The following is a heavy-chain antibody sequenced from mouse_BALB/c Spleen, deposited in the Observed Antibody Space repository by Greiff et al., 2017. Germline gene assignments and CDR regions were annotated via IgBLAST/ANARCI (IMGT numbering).Heavy chain of an antibody. V-gene: IGHV5-6-2*01. CDR2: INSNGGST. CDR3: ARQEYGQGLDY. J-gene: IGHJ2*01. Sequence: EVQVVESGGGLVKLGGSLKLSCAASGFTFSSYYMSWVRQTPEKRLELVAAINSNGGSTYYPDTVKGRFTISRDNAKNTLYLQMSSLKSEDTALYYCARQEYGQGLDYWGQGTTLTVSS. D-gene: IGHD1-1*01. CDR1: GFTFSSYY.